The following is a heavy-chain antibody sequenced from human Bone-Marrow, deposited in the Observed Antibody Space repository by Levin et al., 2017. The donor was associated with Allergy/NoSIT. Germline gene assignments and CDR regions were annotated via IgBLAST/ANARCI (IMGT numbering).Heavy chain of an antibody. CDR2: IWYDGSNK. J-gene: IGHJ4*02. CDR3: ARDAAYDSSGLSY. CDR1: GFTFSSYG. Sequence: LSLTCAASGFTFSSYGMHWVRQAPGKGLEWVAVIWYDGSNKYYADSVKGRFTISRDNSKNTLYLQMNSLRAEDTAVYYCARDAAYDSSGLSYWGQGTLVTVSS. V-gene: IGHV3-33*01. D-gene: IGHD3-22*01.